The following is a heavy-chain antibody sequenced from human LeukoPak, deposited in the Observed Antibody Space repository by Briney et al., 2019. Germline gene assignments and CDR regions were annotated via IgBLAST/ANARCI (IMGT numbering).Heavy chain of an antibody. CDR2: AYSGGRS. CDR3: TGVSRSSWYDY. Sequence: GGSLRLSCAASGFTVSSNYMSWVRQAPGKGLEWVSSAYSGGRSYYGDSVKGRFTIFRDNSKNTLFLQMNSLKTEDTAVYYCTGVSRSSWYDYWGQGTLVTVSS. V-gene: IGHV3-66*01. J-gene: IGHJ4*02. D-gene: IGHD6-13*01. CDR1: GFTVSSNY.